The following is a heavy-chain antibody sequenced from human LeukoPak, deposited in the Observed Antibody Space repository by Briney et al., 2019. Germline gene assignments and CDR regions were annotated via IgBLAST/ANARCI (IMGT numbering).Heavy chain of an antibody. Sequence: SETLSLTCTVSGGSISSSSYYWGWIRQPPGKGLEWIGSIYYSGSTYYNPSLKSRVTISVDTSKNQFSLNLSSVTAADTAVYYCAKLYYDSSGYYQICYFDYWGQGTLVTVSS. V-gene: IGHV4-39*01. CDR1: GGSISSSSYY. D-gene: IGHD3-22*01. CDR2: IYYSGST. CDR3: AKLYYDSSGYYQICYFDY. J-gene: IGHJ4*02.